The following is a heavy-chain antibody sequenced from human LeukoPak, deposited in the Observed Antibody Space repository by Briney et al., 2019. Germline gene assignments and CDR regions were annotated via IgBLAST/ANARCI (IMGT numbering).Heavy chain of an antibody. J-gene: IGHJ4*02. CDR2: IGGSGGDT. D-gene: IGHD5-12*01. CDR1: GFTFSSYA. Sequence: GGSLRLSCAASGFTFSSYAMSWVRQAPGKGLEWVSSIGGSGGDTYYADSVKGRFTISRDNSKNTLYLQMNTLRAEDTAVYYCARASGYSGYDPFDYWGQGTLVTVSS. V-gene: IGHV3-23*01. CDR3: ARASGYSGYDPFDY.